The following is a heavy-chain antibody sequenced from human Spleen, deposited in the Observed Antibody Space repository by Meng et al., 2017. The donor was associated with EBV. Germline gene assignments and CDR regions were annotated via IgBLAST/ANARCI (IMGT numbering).Heavy chain of an antibody. D-gene: IGHD2-15*01. CDR2: MYYGGST. J-gene: IGHJ4*02. Sequence: VQLQESGPGLVKPSETLSLTCSVSGGSVSSGSYYWSWIRQPPGKGLECIGYMYYGGSTNYNPSLTSRVTISLDTSKNQFSLNLRSVTAADTAVYYCATWYCSGGSCYPGAFDSWGQGTLVTVSS. CDR1: GGSVSSGSYY. CDR3: ATWYCSGGSCYPGAFDS. V-gene: IGHV4-61*01.